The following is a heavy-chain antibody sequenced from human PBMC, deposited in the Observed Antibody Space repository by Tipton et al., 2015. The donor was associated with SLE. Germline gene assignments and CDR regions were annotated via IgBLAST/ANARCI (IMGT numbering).Heavy chain of an antibody. CDR1: DGSISSSSYF. CDR3: ARLAGTVDY. Sequence: TLSLTCTVSDGSISSSSYFWGWIRQPPGKGLEWIGSIYHSGSTNYNPSLKSRVTISVDTSKNQFSLKLSSVTAADTAVYYCARLAGTVDYWGQGTLVTVSS. J-gene: IGHJ4*02. D-gene: IGHD6-13*01. CDR2: IYHSGST. V-gene: IGHV4-39*07.